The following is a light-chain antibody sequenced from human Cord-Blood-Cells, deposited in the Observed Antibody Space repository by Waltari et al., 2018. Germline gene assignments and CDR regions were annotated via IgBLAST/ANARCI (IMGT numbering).Light chain of an antibody. Sequence: QSALTQPASLSGSPGQSITISCTGTSSDVGTYNLVSWYQQHPGKAPKLMVYEVSKRPSGVSSRFSGSKSGNTASLTISGLQAEDEADYYCCSYAGSSTPYVFGTGTKVTVL. J-gene: IGLJ1*01. CDR2: EVS. CDR1: SSDVGTYNL. V-gene: IGLV2-23*02. CDR3: CSYAGSSTPYV.